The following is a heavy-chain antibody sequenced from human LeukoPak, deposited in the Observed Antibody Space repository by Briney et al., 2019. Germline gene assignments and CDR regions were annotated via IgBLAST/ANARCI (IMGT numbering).Heavy chain of an antibody. J-gene: IGHJ4*02. CDR3: AKVGVVVTAIDY. Sequence: PGGSLRLSCAASGFTFSSYATSWVRQAPGKGLEWVSAISGSGGSTYYADSVKGRFTISRDNSKNTLYLQMNSLRAEDTAVYYCAKVGVVVTAIDYWGQGTLVTVSS. CDR1: GFTFSSYA. CDR2: ISGSGGST. V-gene: IGHV3-23*01. D-gene: IGHD3-22*01.